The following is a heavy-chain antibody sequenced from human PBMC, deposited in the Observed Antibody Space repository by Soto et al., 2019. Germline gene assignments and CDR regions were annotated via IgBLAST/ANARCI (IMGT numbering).Heavy chain of an antibody. CDR3: ARGPPSFTVFGEMLYGMDV. CDR2: INPNSGGT. V-gene: IGHV1-2*04. CDR1: GYTFTGYY. Sequence: ASVKVSCKASGYTFTGYYMHWVRQAPGQGLEWKGWINPNSGGTNYVQKFQGWVTMTRDTSISTAYMELSRLRSDDTAMYYCARGPPSFTVFGEMLYGMDVWGQGTTVTVSS. D-gene: IGHD3-3*01. J-gene: IGHJ6*02.